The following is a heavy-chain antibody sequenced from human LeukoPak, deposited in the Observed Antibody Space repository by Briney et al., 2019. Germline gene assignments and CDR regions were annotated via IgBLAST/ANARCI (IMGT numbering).Heavy chain of an antibody. J-gene: IGHJ4*02. CDR3: ARVPPHY. CDR1: GFSLSTYT. CDR2: ISSSGSNT. Sequence: GGSLRLSCAASGFSLSTYTMKWVRQAPGKGLEWVSSISSSGSNTYYADSVKGRFTISRDNAKNSLHLQMNSVRAEDTAVYYCARVPPHYWGQGTLVTLSS. V-gene: IGHV3-21*01.